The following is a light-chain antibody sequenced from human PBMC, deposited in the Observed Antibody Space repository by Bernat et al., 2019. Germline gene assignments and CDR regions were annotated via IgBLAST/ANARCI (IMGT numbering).Light chain of an antibody. CDR2: KAS. CDR3: QQYSGYSRT. V-gene: IGKV1-5*03. CDR1: QSISSW. J-gene: IGKJ1*01. Sequence: DIQMTQSPSTLSASVGDGVTITCRASQSISSWLAWYQQKPGKAPKLLIYKASSLESGVPSRFSGSGSGTEFTLTISNLQPDDFATYYCQQYSGYSRTFGQGTKVEVK.